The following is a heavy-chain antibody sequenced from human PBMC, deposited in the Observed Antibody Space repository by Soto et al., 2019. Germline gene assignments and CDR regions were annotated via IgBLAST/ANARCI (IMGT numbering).Heavy chain of an antibody. CDR3: AREVRIAVAGTFSYYYGMDV. Sequence: GGSLRLSCAASGFTFSSYSMNWVRQAPGKGLEWVSYISSSSSTIYYADSVKGRFTISRDNAKNSLYLQMNSLRDEETAVYYCAREVRIAVAGTFSYYYGMDVWGQGTTVTVSS. V-gene: IGHV3-48*02. CDR2: ISSSSSTI. CDR1: GFTFSSYS. D-gene: IGHD6-19*01. J-gene: IGHJ6*02.